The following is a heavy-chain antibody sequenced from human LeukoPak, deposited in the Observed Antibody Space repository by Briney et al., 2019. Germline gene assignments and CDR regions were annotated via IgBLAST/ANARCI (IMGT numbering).Heavy chain of an antibody. V-gene: IGHV3-30*02. J-gene: IGHJ4*02. CDR1: GFTFSSYG. CDR3: AKDPPGYSSSWYGYFDY. Sequence: GGSLRLSCAASGFTFSSYGMHWVRQAPGKGQEWVAFIRYDGSNKYYADFVKGRFTISRDNSKNTLYLQMNSLRAEDTAVYYCAKDPPGYSSSWYGYFDYWGQGTLVTVSS. D-gene: IGHD6-13*01. CDR2: IRYDGSNK.